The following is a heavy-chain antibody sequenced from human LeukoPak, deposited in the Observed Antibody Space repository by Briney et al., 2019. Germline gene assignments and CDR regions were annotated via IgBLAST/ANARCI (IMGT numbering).Heavy chain of an antibody. CDR3: ARPPYSSSWYAEGSFDY. Sequence: GGSLRLSCAASGFTFSDYYMSWIRQAPGKGLEWVSAISGSGGSTYYADSVKGRFTISRDNSKNTLYLQMNSLRSEDTAVYYCARPPYSSSWYAEGSFDYWGQGALVTVSS. CDR1: GFTFSDYY. J-gene: IGHJ4*02. V-gene: IGHV3-23*01. D-gene: IGHD6-13*01. CDR2: ISGSGGST.